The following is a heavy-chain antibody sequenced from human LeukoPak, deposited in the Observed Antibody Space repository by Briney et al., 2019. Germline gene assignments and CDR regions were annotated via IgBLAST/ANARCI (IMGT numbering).Heavy chain of an antibody. CDR2: IIPIFGTA. CDR1: GGTFSSYA. Sequence: GASVKVSCKASGGTFSSYAISWVRQAPGQGLEWMGGIIPIFGTANYAQKFQGRLTIPADASTSTAYMELSSLRSEDTAVYYCARGDPAMVTLDYWGQGTLVTVSS. J-gene: IGHJ4*02. D-gene: IGHD5-18*01. V-gene: IGHV1-69*01. CDR3: ARGDPAMVTLDY.